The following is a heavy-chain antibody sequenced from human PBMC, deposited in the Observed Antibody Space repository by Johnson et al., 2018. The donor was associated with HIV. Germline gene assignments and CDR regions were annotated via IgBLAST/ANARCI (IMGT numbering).Heavy chain of an antibody. J-gene: IGHJ3*02. CDR2: ISRDGGTA. D-gene: IGHD3-10*01. Sequence: QVQLVESGGGVVHPGKSLRLSCVGSGFTFSSYGTHWVRQAPGKGLDWVAFISRDGGTAYYADSVKGRFAISRDNAKNTLYLLMNYLTPEDTAMYYCAVGIQLWFASEGDAFDIWGQGTMVTVSS. CDR1: GFTFSSYG. V-gene: IGHV3-30*19. CDR3: AVGIQLWFASEGDAFDI.